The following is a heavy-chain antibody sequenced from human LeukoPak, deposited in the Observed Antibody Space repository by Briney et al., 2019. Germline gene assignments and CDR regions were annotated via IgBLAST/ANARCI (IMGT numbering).Heavy chain of an antibody. CDR3: ARSIGPGGYSSSWTRGYDY. J-gene: IGHJ4*02. Sequence: SVKVTFKCSVGTFSCCAISWVRQAPGQGLEWMGVIIPIFGTANYAQKFQGRVTITADESTSTAYMELSSMRSEDTAVYYCARSIGPGGYSSSWTRGYDYWGQGKLVTVSS. V-gene: IGHV1-69*13. CDR2: IIPIFGTA. CDR1: VGTFSCCA. D-gene: IGHD6-13*01.